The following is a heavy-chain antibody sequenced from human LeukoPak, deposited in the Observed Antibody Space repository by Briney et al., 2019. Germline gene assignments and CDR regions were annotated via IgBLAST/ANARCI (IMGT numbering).Heavy chain of an antibody. D-gene: IGHD1-26*01. CDR3: AREKVGAKPDAFDI. V-gene: IGHV1-8*01. CDR2: MNPNSGNT. J-gene: IGHJ3*02. CDR1: GYTFTSYD. Sequence: ASVKVSCKASGYTFTSYDINWVRQATGQGLEWMGWMNPNSGNTGYAQKFQGRVTMTRNTSISTAYMELSSLSSEDTAVYYCAREKVGAKPDAFDIWGQGTMVTVSS.